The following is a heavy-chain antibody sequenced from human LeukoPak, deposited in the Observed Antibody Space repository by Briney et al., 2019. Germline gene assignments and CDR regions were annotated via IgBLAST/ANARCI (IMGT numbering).Heavy chain of an antibody. D-gene: IGHD1-26*01. CDR3: ARGIVGPTYFDY. J-gene: IGHJ4*02. Sequence: SETLSLTCTVSGGSISSGDYYWSWIRQPPGKGLEWIGYIYYSGSTYYNPSLKSRVTISVDTSKNQFSLKLSSVTAADTAVYYCARGIVGPTYFDYWGQGTLVTVSS. CDR2: IYYSGST. CDR1: GGSISSGDYY. V-gene: IGHV4-30-4*01.